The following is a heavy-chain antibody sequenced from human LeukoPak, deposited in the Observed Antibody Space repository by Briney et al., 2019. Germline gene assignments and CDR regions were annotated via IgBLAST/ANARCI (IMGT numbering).Heavy chain of an antibody. Sequence: ASVKVSCKASGGTFSSYAISWVRQAPGQGLEWMGGIIPIFGTANYAQKFQGRVTTTADESTSTAYMELSSLRSEDTAVYYCARDPTSAVDTAMYWDNWFDPWGQGTLVTVSS. J-gene: IGHJ5*02. CDR1: GGTFSSYA. V-gene: IGHV1-69*13. D-gene: IGHD5-18*01. CDR2: IIPIFGTA. CDR3: ARDPTSAVDTAMYWDNWFDP.